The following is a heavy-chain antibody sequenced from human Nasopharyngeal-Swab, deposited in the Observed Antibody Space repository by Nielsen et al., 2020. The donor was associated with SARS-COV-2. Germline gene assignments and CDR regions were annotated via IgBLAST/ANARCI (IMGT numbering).Heavy chain of an antibody. D-gene: IGHD2-2*01. V-gene: IGHV3-23*01. Sequence: GGSLRLSCAASGFTFSSYAMSWVRQAPGKGLEWVSAISGSGGNTYYADSVKGRFTISRDNSKNTLYLQMNSLRAEDTAVYYCAKEVDYCSSTSCHEPYFDYWGQGTLVTVSS. CDR3: AKEVDYCSSTSCHEPYFDY. J-gene: IGHJ4*02. CDR1: GFTFSSYA. CDR2: ISGSGGNT.